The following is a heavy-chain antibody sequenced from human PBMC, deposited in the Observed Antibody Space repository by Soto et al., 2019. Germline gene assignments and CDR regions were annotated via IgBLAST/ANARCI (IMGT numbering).Heavy chain of an antibody. CDR1: GGSISSGGYS. V-gene: IGHV4-30-2*01. CDR3: DRGPDSSGYHGYFDY. D-gene: IGHD3-22*01. Sequence: PSETLSLTCAVSGGSISSGGYSWSWIRQPPGKGLEWIGYIYHSGSTYYNPSLKSRVTISVDRSKNQFSLKLSSVTAADTAVYYCDRGPDSSGYHGYFDYWGQGTLVTVSS. CDR2: IYHSGST. J-gene: IGHJ4*02.